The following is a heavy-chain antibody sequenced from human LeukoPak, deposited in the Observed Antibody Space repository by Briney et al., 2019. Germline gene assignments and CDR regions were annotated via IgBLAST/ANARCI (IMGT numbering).Heavy chain of an antibody. CDR1: GGSISTYY. CDR3: AGDVMSTALDAFDV. D-gene: IGHD1-1*01. CDR2: IYYTGDT. J-gene: IGHJ3*01. V-gene: IGHV4-59*08. Sequence: SETLSLTCTVSGGSISTYYWTWIRQPPGKGLEWIGYIYYTGDTDYNPSLKSRVTISLDTSKTQFSLNLNSVTAADTAVYYCAGDVMSTALDAFDVWGQGTMVTVSS.